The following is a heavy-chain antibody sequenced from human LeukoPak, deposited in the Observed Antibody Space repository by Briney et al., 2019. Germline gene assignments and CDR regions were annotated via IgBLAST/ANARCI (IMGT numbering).Heavy chain of an antibody. Sequence: GGSLRLSCAASGFTFSSFGMNWVRQAPGKGLEWVSAISGSGGSTYYADSVKGRFTISRDNSKNTLYLQMNSLRAEDTAVYYCAKDLDAWAAAGYFDYWGQGTLVTVSS. CDR2: ISGSGGST. D-gene: IGHD6-13*01. CDR3: AKDLDAWAAAGYFDY. V-gene: IGHV3-23*01. J-gene: IGHJ4*02. CDR1: GFTFSSFG.